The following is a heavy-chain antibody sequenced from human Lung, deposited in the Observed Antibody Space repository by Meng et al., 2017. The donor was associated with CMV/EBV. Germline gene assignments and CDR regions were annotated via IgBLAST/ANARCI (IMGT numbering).Heavy chain of an antibody. CDR3: ARGSYLAVEG. V-gene: IGHV4-59*01. J-gene: IGHJ4*02. Sequence: VRLRESGPGLVKPSDTLSLTFTVSGGSINSYYWSWIRQPPGQGLEWLGYFYYRGNSNYNPSLKSRVTISVDTSKNLFSLNLTSVTAADAALYYCARGSYLAVEGWGLGTLVTVSS. D-gene: IGHD2-21*01. CDR1: GGSINSYY. CDR2: FYYRGNS.